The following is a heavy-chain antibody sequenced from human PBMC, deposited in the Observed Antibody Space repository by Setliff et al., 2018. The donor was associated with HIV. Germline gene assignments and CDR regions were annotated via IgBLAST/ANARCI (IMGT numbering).Heavy chain of an antibody. CDR2: IVPIFGTT. V-gene: IGHV1-69*05. CDR3: ARMRGGHNIREGAFDI. Sequence: SVKVSCKASGGTFSRYSITWIRQAPGQGLEWMGGIVPIFGTTEYAQNLKGRVTMTTDTGTRTAYMELRSLRSDDTAMYYCARMRGGHNIREGAFDIWGQGTTVTVS. CDR1: GGTFSRYS. D-gene: IGHD1-20*01. J-gene: IGHJ3*02.